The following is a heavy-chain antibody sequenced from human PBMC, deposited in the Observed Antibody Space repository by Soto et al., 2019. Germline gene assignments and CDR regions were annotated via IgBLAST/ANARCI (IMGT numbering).Heavy chain of an antibody. CDR2: ISGSGGST. V-gene: IGHV3-23*01. CDR3: ARDPPYYGSRMGDY. Sequence: ESGGGLVQPGGSLRLSCAASGFTFSSYAMSWVRQAPGKGLEWVSAISGSGGSTYYADSVKGRFTISRDNSKNSLYLQMNSLRAEDTAVYYCARDPPYYGSRMGDYWGQGTLVTVSS. D-gene: IGHD3-10*01. CDR1: GFTFSSYA. J-gene: IGHJ4*02.